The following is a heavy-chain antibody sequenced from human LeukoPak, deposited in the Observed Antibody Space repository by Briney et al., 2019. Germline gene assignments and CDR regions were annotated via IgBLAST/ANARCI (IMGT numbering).Heavy chain of an antibody. D-gene: IGHD3-3*01. CDR1: GFTSGSYG. J-gene: IGHJ6*03. CDR2: INDDGTDT. V-gene: IGHV3-74*01. CDR3: ARGMLSSAGYHWYYYMDV. Sequence: GGSLRLPCAASGFTSGSYGMHWVRQAPGKGPEWVSCINDDGTDTHYADSVKGRFTVSRDNAKNTLYLQMNSLRGEDTAVYYCARGMLSSAGYHWYYYMDVWGKGAMVTVSS.